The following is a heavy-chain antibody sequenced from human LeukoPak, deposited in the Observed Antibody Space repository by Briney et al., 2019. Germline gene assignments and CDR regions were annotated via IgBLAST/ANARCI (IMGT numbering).Heavy chain of an antibody. D-gene: IGHD2-15*01. Sequence: GESLKISCKGSGYSITSYWIAWVRQMPGKGLEWMGMIYPADSDIRYSPSFQGQVTISADKSTSTAYLQWSSLKASDTAMYYCARQEYCSGGSCYTWFDPWGQGTLVTVSS. V-gene: IGHV5-51*01. CDR2: IYPADSDI. CDR3: ARQEYCSGGSCYTWFDP. J-gene: IGHJ5*02. CDR1: GYSITSYW.